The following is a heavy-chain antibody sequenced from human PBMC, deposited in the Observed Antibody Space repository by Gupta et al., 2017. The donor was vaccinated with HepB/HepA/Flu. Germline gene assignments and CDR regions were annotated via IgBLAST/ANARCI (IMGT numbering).Heavy chain of an antibody. V-gene: IGHV1-3*01. CDR1: GYTFTSYA. CDR2: INAGNGNT. Sequence: QVQLVQSGAGVKKPGASVKVSCQASGYTFTSYAMHWVRQAPGQRLEWMGWINAGNGNTKYSQKFQGRVTITRDTSASTAYMELSSLRSEDTAVYYCARRPLIVDTAMVTGFDYWGQGTLVTVSS. D-gene: IGHD5-18*01. J-gene: IGHJ4*02. CDR3: ARRPLIVDTAMVTGFDY.